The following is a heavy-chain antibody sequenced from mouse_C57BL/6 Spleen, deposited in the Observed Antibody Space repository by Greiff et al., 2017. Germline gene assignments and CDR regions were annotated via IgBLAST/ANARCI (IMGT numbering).Heavy chain of an antibody. CDR2: IYPGSGST. V-gene: IGHV1-55*01. CDR1: GYTFTRYW. Sequence: QVHVKQPGAELVKPGASVKMSCKASGYTFTRYWLTWVKQRPGQGLEWIGDIYPGSGSTNYNEKLKSKATLTVDTSSSTAYMQLSSLTSEDSAVYYCARGSWYFDVWGTGTTGTVSS. CDR3: ARGSWYFDV. J-gene: IGHJ1*03.